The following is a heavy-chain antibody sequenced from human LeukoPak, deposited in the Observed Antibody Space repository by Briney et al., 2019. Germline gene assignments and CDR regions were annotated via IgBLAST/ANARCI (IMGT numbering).Heavy chain of an antibody. J-gene: IGHJ4*02. CDR3: ARIHPLWFSSSRYFDY. CDR2: INPNNGGT. CDR1: GYTFTGYY. V-gene: IGHV1-2*02. Sequence: GASVKVSFKASGYTFTGYYMHWVRQAPGQGLEWMGWINPNNGGTNYAQKFRGRVTMTTDTSISTVYMELSSLRSDDTAVYYCARIHPLWFSSSRYFDYWGQGTLVTVSS. D-gene: IGHD6-13*01.